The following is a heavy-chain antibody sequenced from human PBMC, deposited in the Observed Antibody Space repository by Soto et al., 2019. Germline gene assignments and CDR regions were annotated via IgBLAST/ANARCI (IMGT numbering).Heavy chain of an antibody. D-gene: IGHD3-10*01. CDR1: GGSISSSSYY. Sequence: QLQLQESGPGLVKPSETLSLTCTVSGGSISSSSYYWGWIRQPPGKGLEWIGSIYYSGSTYYNPSLKSRVTISVDTSKNQFSLKLSSVTAADTAVYYCALITMVGETGYYYYYGMDVWGQGTTVTVSS. CDR2: IYYSGST. J-gene: IGHJ6*02. V-gene: IGHV4-39*01. CDR3: ALITMVGETGYYYYYGMDV.